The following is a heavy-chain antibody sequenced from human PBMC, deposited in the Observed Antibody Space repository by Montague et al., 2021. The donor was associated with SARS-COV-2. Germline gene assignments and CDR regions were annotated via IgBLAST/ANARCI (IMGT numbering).Heavy chain of an antibody. D-gene: IGHD3-10*01. V-gene: IGHV4-61*02. J-gene: IGHJ6*02. CDR3: ARVRGAALYFGAVGYYGMVV. CDR2: VYPSGNT. CDR1: GASVSTGHYY. Sequence: TLSLTCTVSGASVSTGHYYWSWIRQPAGKGLEWIGRVYPSGNTNYNPSLKSRVSISVDTSKNQISLKLSSVTAADTAVYYCARVRGAALYFGAVGYYGMVVWGQGTTVTVSS.